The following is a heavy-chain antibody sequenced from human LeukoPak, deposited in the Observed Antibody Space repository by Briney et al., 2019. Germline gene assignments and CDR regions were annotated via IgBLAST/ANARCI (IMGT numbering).Heavy chain of an antibody. CDR3: AREGYYYGSGTPKYYFDY. CDR1: GFTFSSYA. Sequence: GGSLRLSCAASGFTFSSYAMSWVRQAPGKGLEWVSAITATSSSTYDADSVQGRFTISRDNSKNTLYLQMNSLRAEDTAVYYCAREGYYYGSGTPKYYFDYWGQGTLVTVSS. D-gene: IGHD3-10*01. V-gene: IGHV3-23*01. CDR2: ITATSSST. J-gene: IGHJ4*02.